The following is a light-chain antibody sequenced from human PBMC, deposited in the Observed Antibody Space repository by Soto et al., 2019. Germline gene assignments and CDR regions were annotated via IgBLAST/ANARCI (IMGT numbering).Light chain of an antibody. CDR3: SSYTGDSVLL. V-gene: IGLV2-14*01. Sequence: QSALTQPASVSGSPGQSITISCTGTISDVGGYNYVAWYQQFPGKVPKLLIYEVTSRPSGVSNRFSGSKSGNTASLTISGLQDADEADYYCSSYTGDSVLLFGGGTKLTVL. CDR1: ISDVGGYNY. CDR2: EVT. J-gene: IGLJ2*01.